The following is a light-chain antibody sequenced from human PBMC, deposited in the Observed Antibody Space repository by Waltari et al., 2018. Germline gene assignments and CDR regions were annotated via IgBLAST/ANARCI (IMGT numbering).Light chain of an antibody. V-gene: IGKV1-5*03. J-gene: IGKJ2*01. CDR3: QQYNTYSTYT. Sequence: DIQMTQSPSILSASVGDRVTITCRASQSIRTWLAWYQQKPGKAPKLLLYSTSNLETAVPSRCSGSGSWTEFSLPISSLQPDDFATYYCQQYNTYSTYTFGQGTKLEIK. CDR1: QSIRTW. CDR2: STS.